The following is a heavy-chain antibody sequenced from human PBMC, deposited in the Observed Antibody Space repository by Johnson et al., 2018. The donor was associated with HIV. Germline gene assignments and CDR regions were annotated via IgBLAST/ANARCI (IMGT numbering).Heavy chain of an antibody. Sequence: MQLVESGGGLVQPGGSLRLSCAASGFTVNSNYMSWVRQAPGKGLECVSGIYSGGRTYYADSVKGRFTISRDNAKNSLYLQMNSLKTEDTAVYYCTRHTVTGDAFDIWGQGTMVTVSS. J-gene: IGHJ3*02. CDR3: TRHTVTGDAFDI. D-gene: IGHD4-17*01. CDR1: GFTVNSNY. CDR2: IYSGGRT. V-gene: IGHV3-66*04.